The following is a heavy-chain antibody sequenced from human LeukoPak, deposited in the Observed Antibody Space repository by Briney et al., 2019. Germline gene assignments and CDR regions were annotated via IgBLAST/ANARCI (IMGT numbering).Heavy chain of an antibody. CDR3: ARDELRVGATVTDY. V-gene: IGHV4-34*01. CDR1: GGSFSGYY. CDR2: INHSGST. Sequence: PSETLSLTCAVYGGSFSGYYWSWLRQPPGKGLEWIGEINHSGSTNYNPSLKSRVTMSVDTSKNQFSLKLSSVTAADTAVYYCARDELRVGATVTDYWGQGTLVTVSS. D-gene: IGHD1-26*01. J-gene: IGHJ4*02.